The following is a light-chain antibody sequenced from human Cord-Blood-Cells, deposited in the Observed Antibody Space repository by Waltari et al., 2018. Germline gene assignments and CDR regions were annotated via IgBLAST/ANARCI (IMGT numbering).Light chain of an antibody. CDR2: VGTGGLVG. CDR3: GADHGSGSNFVYV. V-gene: IGLV9-49*01. J-gene: IGLJ1*01. CDR1: SGSSNYK. Sequence: QPVLTQPPSASASLGASVTLTCTLSSGSSNYKVDWYQQRPGKDPRFVMRVGTGGLVGSKGDGIPDRFSVLGSGLNRYLTIKNIQEEDESDYHCGADHGSGSNFVYVFGTGTKVTVL.